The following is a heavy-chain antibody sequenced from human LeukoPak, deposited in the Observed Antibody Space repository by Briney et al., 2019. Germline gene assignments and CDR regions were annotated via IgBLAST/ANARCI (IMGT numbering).Heavy chain of an antibody. CDR3: AKASCGFDCYSDS. D-gene: IGHD2-21*02. CDR2: IKEDGSEK. CDR1: GFXFSDYW. Sequence: GGSLRLSCGASGFXFSDYWMSWVRQAPGRGLEWVANIKEDGSEKYYVDSVKGRFTISRDNSKKTLFLQMNSLRPEDTAVYYCAKASCGFDCYSDSWGQGTLVTVSS. J-gene: IGHJ4*02. V-gene: IGHV3-7*02.